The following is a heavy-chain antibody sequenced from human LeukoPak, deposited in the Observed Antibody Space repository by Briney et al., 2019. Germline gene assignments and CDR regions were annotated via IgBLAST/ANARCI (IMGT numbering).Heavy chain of an antibody. D-gene: IGHD2-21*01. CDR1: GGSISSSSYY. CDR2: IYHSGST. V-gene: IGHV4-39*07. Sequence: SETLSLTCTVSGGSISSSSYYWGWIRQPPGKGLEWIGSIYHSGSTYYNPSLKSRVTISVDTSKNQFSLKLSSVTAADTAVYYCARVASDAFDIWGQGTMVTVSS. CDR3: ARVASDAFDI. J-gene: IGHJ3*02.